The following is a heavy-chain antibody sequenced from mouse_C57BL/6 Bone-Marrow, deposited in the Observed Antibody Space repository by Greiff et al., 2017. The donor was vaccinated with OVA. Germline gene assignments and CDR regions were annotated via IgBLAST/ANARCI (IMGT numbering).Heavy chain of an antibody. V-gene: IGHV14-4*01. CDR3: ARSSDYSEDY. D-gene: IGHD2-4*01. Sequence: VQLQQSGAELVRPGASVKLSCTASGFNIKDDYMHWVKQRPEKGLEWIGWIDPENGDTEYASKFQGKATITADTSTNTAYLQLSSLTSEDTAVYYCARSSDYSEDYWGQGTTLTVSS. J-gene: IGHJ2*01. CDR1: GFNIKDDY. CDR2: IDPENGDT.